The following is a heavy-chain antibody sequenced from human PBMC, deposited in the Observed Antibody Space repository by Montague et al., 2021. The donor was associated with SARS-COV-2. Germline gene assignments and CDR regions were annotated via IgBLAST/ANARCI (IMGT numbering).Heavy chain of an antibody. CDR1: GCSISSSSYY. D-gene: IGHD3-22*01. J-gene: IGHJ6*02. V-gene: IGHV4-39*07. CDR3: ARDTRIDMLVVGTRYGLDV. CDR2: IYYTGST. Sequence: SETLSLTCTVSGCSISSSSYYWGWSRQPPGKGLEWIGSIYYTGSTYYNPSIKRRVTISVDSSKNQFSLKLSSVTAADTAVYYCARDTRIDMLVVGTRYGLDVWGQGTTVTVSS.